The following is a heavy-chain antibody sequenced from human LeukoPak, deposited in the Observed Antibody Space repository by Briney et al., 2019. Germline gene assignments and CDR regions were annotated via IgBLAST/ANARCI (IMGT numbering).Heavy chain of an antibody. J-gene: IGHJ6*03. D-gene: IGHD3-9*01. CDR1: GYTFTSYG. V-gene: IGHV1-18*01. CDR3: ARTYYDILTGPHTYYYYYYMDV. Sequence: GASVKVSCKASGYTFTSYGISRVRQAPGQGLEWMGWISAYNGNTNYAQKLQGRVTMTTDTSTSTAYMELRSLRSDDTAVYYCARTYYDILTGPHTYYYYYYMDVWGKGTTVTVSS. CDR2: ISAYNGNT.